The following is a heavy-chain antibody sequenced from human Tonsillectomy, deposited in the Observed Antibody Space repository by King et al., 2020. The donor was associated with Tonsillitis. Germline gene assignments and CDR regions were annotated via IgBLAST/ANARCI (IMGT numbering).Heavy chain of an antibody. V-gene: IGHV3-49*03. J-gene: IGHJ4*02. CDR2: IRSKAYGWTT. CDR3: TRDGDSSSSFY. Sequence: VQLVESGGGLVQPGRSLRLSCTASGFTFGDYAMSWFRQAPGKGLEWVGLIRSKAYGWTTEPAASVKGRFTISRDDSKSIAYLQMNSLKTEDTAVYYCTRDGDSSSSFYWGQGTLVTVSS. D-gene: IGHD6-6*01. CDR1: GFTFGDYA.